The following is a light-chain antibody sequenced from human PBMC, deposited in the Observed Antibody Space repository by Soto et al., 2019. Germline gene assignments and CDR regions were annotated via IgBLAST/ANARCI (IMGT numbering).Light chain of an antibody. Sequence: DIQMTQSPSTLSASVGDTVTITCRASQSVSFWLAWYQQKPGKAPKLLIYDASTLCSGVPSRFSGSRSGTEFSLPISSLQPDDFASYYCQQYNSFAPYSFGQGTKLEI. V-gene: IGKV1-5*01. CDR3: QQYNSFAPYS. CDR2: DAS. J-gene: IGKJ2*03. CDR1: QSVSFW.